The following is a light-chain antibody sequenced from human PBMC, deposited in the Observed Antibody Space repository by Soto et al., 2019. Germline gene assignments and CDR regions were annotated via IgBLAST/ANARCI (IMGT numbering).Light chain of an antibody. Sequence: QSVLTQPPSASVSPGQSVTISCTGTSNDVGNYNYVSWYQQHPGKAPKVLISEVSKRPSGVPDRFSGSKSGNMASLTVSGLQAEDEADYYCSSYSGTNNLLIFGGGTKVTVL. CDR1: SNDVGNYNY. V-gene: IGLV2-8*01. CDR2: EVS. CDR3: SSYSGTNNLLI. J-gene: IGLJ2*01.